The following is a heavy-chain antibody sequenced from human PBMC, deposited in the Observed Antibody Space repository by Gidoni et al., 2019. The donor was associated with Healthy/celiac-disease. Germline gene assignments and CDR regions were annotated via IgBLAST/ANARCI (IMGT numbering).Heavy chain of an antibody. CDR3: ARLLRFGGVIVKEVDAFDI. V-gene: IGHV5-51*01. CDR1: GYSFTSYW. CDR2: IYPGDSDT. D-gene: IGHD3-16*02. J-gene: IGHJ3*02. Sequence: EVQLVQSGAEVKKPGESLKISCKGSGYSFTSYWIGWVRQMPGKGLEWMGIIYPGDSDTRYSPSFQGQVTISADKSISTAYLQWSSLKASDTAMYYCARLLRFGGVIVKEVDAFDIWGQGTMVTVSS.